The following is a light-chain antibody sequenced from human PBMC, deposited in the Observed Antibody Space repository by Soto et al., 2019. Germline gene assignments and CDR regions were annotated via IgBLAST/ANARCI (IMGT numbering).Light chain of an antibody. CDR3: QQYGSSPSIT. Sequence: EIVLTQSPGTLSLSPGERATLSCKASQSVSSSYLAWYRQKPGQAPRLLIHGASSRATGIPDRFSGSGSGTDFTLTISRLEPEDVAVYYCQQYGSSPSITFVQGTRLDIK. V-gene: IGKV3-20*01. CDR1: QSVSSSY. J-gene: IGKJ5*01. CDR2: GAS.